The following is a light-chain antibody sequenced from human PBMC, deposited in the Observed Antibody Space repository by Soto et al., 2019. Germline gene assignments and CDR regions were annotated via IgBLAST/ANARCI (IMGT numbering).Light chain of an antibody. Sequence: QLVLTQSPSASASLGASVKLTCTLSSGHGSYAIAWHQQQPEKGPRYLMKLNSDGSHSKGDGIPDRFSGSSSGAERYLTISSLQSEDEADYYCQTWGTGIHVVFGGGTKVTVL. CDR2: LNSDGSH. CDR1: SGHGSYA. V-gene: IGLV4-69*01. J-gene: IGLJ2*01. CDR3: QTWGTGIHVV.